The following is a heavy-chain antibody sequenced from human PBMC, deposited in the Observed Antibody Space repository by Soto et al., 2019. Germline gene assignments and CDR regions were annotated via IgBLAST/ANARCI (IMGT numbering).Heavy chain of an antibody. CDR1: GDTFSSET. Sequence: QVQLVQSGAEVKKPGSSVKVSCKASGDTFSSETISWARQAPGQGLEWMGGIIPIFGTPDYAQRFQGRVTITADESTTTVYMELSSLRSDDTALYYCATELSDNTASPFDSWGQGTLVTVSS. J-gene: IGHJ4*02. D-gene: IGHD1-20*01. V-gene: IGHV1-69*01. CDR2: IIPIFGTP. CDR3: ATELSDNTASPFDS.